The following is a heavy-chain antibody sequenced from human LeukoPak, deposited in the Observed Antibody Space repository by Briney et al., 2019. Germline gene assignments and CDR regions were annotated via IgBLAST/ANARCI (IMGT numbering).Heavy chain of an antibody. V-gene: IGHV4-34*01. J-gene: IGHJ5*02. CDR1: GGSFSGYY. Sequence: PSETLSLTCAVYGGSFSGYYWSWIRQPPGKGLEWIGEINHSGSTNYNPSLKSRVTISVDMSKNQFSLKLSSVTAADTAVYYCARGQTTVTTLWFDPWGQGTLVTVSS. CDR3: ARGQTTVTTLWFDP. D-gene: IGHD4-17*01. CDR2: INHSGST.